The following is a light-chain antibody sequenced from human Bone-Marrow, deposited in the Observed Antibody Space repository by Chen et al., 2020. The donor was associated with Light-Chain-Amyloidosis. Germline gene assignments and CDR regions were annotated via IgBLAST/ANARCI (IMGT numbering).Light chain of an antibody. CDR2: QTS. J-gene: IGKJ4*01. CDR1: RSLRHSDGNTY. V-gene: IGKV2-24*01. CDR3: MQATQFHLT. Sequence: EIVMTQTPLSSPVTLGQPASISCRSSRSLRHSDGNTYLSWFQRRPGQPPRLLIYQTSHRFSWVPDRFSGRGAVTYFTLKISRVEAEDVGIYYCMQATQFHLTFGGGTKVEIK.